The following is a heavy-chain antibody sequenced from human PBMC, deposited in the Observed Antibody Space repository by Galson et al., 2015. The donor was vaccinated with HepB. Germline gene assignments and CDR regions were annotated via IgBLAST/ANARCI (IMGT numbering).Heavy chain of an antibody. V-gene: IGHV5-10-1*01. Sequence: QMPGKGLEWMGRIDPSDSYTNYSPSFQGHVTISADKSISTAYLQWSSLKASDTAMYYCAIVVGATQGYFEYWGQGTLVTVSS. CDR3: AIVVGATQGYFEY. CDR2: IDPSDSYT. J-gene: IGHJ4*02. D-gene: IGHD3-10*01.